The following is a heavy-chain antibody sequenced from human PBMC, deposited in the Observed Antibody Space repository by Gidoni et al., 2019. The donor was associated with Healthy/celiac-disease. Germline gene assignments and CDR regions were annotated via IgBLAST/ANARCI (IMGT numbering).Heavy chain of an antibody. Sequence: EVQLVESGGGLVKPGGSLRLSCAASGFTFSSYSMNWVRQAPGKGLEWVSSISSSSSYIYYADSVKGRFTISRDNAKNSLYLQMNSLRAEDTAVYYCARDTAVSSGWERYFDYWGQGTLVTVSS. D-gene: IGHD6-19*01. J-gene: IGHJ4*02. CDR3: ARDTAVSSGWERYFDY. CDR1: GFTFSSYS. V-gene: IGHV3-21*01. CDR2: ISSSSSYI.